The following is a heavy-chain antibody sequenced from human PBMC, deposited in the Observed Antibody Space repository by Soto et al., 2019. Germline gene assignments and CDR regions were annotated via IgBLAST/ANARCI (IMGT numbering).Heavy chain of an antibody. CDR1: GYTFSNYG. CDR3: ARVAPVGEACFGL. CDR2: ISLYSDGT. J-gene: IGHJ5*02. D-gene: IGHD6-13*01. Sequence: SVKVSCTTSGYTFSNYGITWVRQAPGQPLEWLGWISLYSDGTNYAQKFQGRVSMTTDTSTTTAYMELRSLRSDDPAVFYCARVAPVGEACFGLWGQRPRVAVAS. V-gene: IGHV1-18*01.